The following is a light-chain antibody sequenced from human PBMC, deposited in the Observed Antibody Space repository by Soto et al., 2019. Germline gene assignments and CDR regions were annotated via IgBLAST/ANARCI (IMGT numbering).Light chain of an antibody. CDR2: DNN. V-gene: IGLV1-51*01. CDR3: GTWDSSLSAGVV. J-gene: IGLJ2*01. CDR1: SSNIGNNY. Sequence: QAVVTQPPSVSAAPGQKVTISCSGSSSNIGNNYVSWYQQLPGTAPKLLIYDNNKRPSGIPDRFSGSKSGTSATLGITGPQTGDEADYYCGTWDSSLSAGVVFGGGTKLTVL.